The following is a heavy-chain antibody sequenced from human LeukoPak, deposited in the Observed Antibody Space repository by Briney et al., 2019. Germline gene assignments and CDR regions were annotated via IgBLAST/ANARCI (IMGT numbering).Heavy chain of an antibody. CDR2: INHSGST. CDR1: GGSFSGYY. V-gene: IGHV4-34*01. J-gene: IGHJ4*02. Sequence: SETLSLTCAVYGGSFSGYYWSWIRQPPGTGLEWIGEINHSGSTNYNPSLKSRVTISVDTSKNQFSLKLSSVTAADTAVYYCARGRQRYSSSWYFDYWGQGTLVTVSS. D-gene: IGHD6-13*01. CDR3: ARGRQRYSSSWYFDY.